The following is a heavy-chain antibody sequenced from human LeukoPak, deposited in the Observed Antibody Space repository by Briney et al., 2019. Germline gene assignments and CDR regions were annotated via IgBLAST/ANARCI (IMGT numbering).Heavy chain of an antibody. Sequence: GGSLRLSCRTSGFTLGVYAMSWVRQAPGKGLEWVGFIRSKSHGGTTEYAVSVRGRFTISRDESKSIAYLQMNSLKTEDTAVYYCTRGGVYMDVWGKGTTVTVSS. V-gene: IGHV3-49*04. J-gene: IGHJ6*03. CDR3: TRGGVYMDV. CDR2: IRSKSHGGTT. CDR1: GFTLGVYA.